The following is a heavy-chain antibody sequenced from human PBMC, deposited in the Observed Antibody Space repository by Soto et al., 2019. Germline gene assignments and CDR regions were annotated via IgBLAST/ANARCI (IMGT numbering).Heavy chain of an antibody. CDR1: GGSISSGGYY. CDR3: ARVYMVRGTIIRYFDY. CDR2: IYYSGST. D-gene: IGHD3-10*01. V-gene: IGHV4-31*03. J-gene: IGHJ4*02. Sequence: SETLSLTCTVSGGSISSGGYYWSWIRHHPGKGLEWIGYIYYSGSTYYNPSLKSRVTISVDTSKNQFSLKLSSVTAADTAVYYCARVYMVRGTIIRYFDYWGQGTLVTVSS.